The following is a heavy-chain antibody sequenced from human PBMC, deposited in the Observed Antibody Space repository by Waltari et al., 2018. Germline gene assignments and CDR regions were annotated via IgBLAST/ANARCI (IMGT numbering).Heavy chain of an antibody. J-gene: IGHJ3*01. Sequence: EVQLLQSGAELKEPGTTVRISCKVSGYTFSDYYIHWVQQAPGKGLGWMGLVDREDGETIYADNFQGRVTISADTSTDTAFMELSSLRSEDTAVFYCATALGDSSSASRPFDFWGQGTMITVSS. CDR3: ATALGDSSSASRPFDF. CDR1: GYTFSDYY. V-gene: IGHV1-69-2*01. CDR2: VDREDGET. D-gene: IGHD6-19*01.